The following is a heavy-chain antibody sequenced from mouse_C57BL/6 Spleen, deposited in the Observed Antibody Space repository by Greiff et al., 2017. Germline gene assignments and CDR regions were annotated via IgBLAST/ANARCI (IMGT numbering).Heavy chain of an antibody. CDR3: ARGGFSRTMDY. J-gene: IGHJ4*01. CDR1: GYTFTSYW. Sequence: QVQLKQPGAELVKPGASVKMSCKASGYTFTSYWITWVKQRPGQGLEWIGDIYPGSGSTNYNEKFKSKATLTVDTSSSTAYMQLSSLTSEDSAVYYCARGGFSRTMDYWGQGTSVTVSS. V-gene: IGHV1-55*01. CDR2: IYPGSGST. D-gene: IGHD3-3*01.